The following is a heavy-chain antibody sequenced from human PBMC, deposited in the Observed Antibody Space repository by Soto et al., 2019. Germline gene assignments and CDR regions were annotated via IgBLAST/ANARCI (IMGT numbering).Heavy chain of an antibody. J-gene: IGHJ4*02. V-gene: IGHV4-31*02. CDR3: AREAGSGDYFDY. D-gene: IGHD1-26*01. CDR2: IFYSGST. Sequence: WTWIRQHPGKGLEWIGYIFYSGSTFHNPSLKSRVTISVDTSKNQFSLELSSVTAAATAVYYCAREAGSGDYFDYWGQGTLVTVSS.